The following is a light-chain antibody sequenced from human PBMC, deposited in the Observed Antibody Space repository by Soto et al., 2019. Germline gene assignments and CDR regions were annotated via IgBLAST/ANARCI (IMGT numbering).Light chain of an antibody. CDR2: EVS. V-gene: IGLV2-14*01. CDR1: SSDVGGHNY. CDR3: TSYSRYSVLV. Sequence: QSALTQPASVSGSPGQSITISCTGTSSDVGGHNYVSLYQDHPGKAPQLIIYEVSNRPSGVSNRFSGSKSGNTASLTISGLQAEDEADYYCTSYSRYSVLVFGGGTKVTVL. J-gene: IGLJ3*02.